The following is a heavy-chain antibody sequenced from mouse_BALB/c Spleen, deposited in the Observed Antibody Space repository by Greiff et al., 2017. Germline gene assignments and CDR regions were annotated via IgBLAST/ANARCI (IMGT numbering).Heavy chain of an antibody. V-gene: IGHV14-3*02. CDR3: ASVTGTDPFAY. Sequence: EVQLQQSGAELVKPGASVKLSCTASGFNIKDTYMHWVKQRPEQGLEWIGRIDPANGNTKYDPKFQGKATITADTSSNTAYLQLSSLTSEDTAVYYCASVTGTDPFAYWGQGTTLTVSS. CDR2: IDPANGNT. CDR1: GFNIKDTY. J-gene: IGHJ2*01. D-gene: IGHD4-1*01.